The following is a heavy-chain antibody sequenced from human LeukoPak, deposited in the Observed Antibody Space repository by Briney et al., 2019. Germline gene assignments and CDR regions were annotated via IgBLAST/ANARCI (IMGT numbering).Heavy chain of an antibody. CDR3: ASSRGPLVIYYYYYYMDV. V-gene: IGHV1-69*13. D-gene: IGHD3-22*01. J-gene: IGHJ6*03. CDR1: GGTFSSYA. Sequence: SVRVSCKASGGTFSSYAISWVRQAPGQGLEWMGGIIPIFGTANYAQKFQGRVTITADESTSTAYMELSSLRSEDTAVYYCASSRGPLVIYYYYYYMDVWGKGTTVTVSS. CDR2: IIPIFGTA.